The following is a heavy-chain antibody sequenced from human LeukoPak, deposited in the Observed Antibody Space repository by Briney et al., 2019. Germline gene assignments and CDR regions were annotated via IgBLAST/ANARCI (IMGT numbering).Heavy chain of an antibody. CDR1: GFTFSSYA. Sequence: PGGSLRLSCAASGFTFSSYAISWVRQAPGQGLEWMGRIIPILGIANYAQKFQGRVTITADKSTSTAYMELSSLRSEDTAVYYCARFDSSGYIDYWGQGTLVTVSS. CDR3: ARFDSSGYIDY. V-gene: IGHV1-69*04. D-gene: IGHD3-22*01. CDR2: IIPILGIA. J-gene: IGHJ4*02.